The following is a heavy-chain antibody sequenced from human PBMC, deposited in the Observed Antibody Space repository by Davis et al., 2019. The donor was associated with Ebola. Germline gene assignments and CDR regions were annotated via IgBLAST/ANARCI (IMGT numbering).Heavy chain of an antibody. Sequence: GESLKISCAASGFTFSSYWVSWVRQAPGKGLEWVANINQDGSEKYYVDSVKGRFTISRDNAKNSLYLQMHSLRAEDTAVYYCAKPQWLVQGPFAYWGQGTLVTVSS. J-gene: IGHJ4*02. V-gene: IGHV3-7*01. CDR2: INQDGSEK. CDR1: GFTFSSYW. D-gene: IGHD6-19*01. CDR3: AKPQWLVQGPFAY.